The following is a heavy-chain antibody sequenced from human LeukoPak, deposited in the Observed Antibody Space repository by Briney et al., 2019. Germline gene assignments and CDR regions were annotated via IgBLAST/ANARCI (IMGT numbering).Heavy chain of an antibody. D-gene: IGHD3-10*01. CDR1: GFTFSSYW. V-gene: IGHV3-74*01. Sequence: PGGSLRLSCAAPGFTFSSYWMHWVRQAPGKGLVWVSRINSDGSSSAYADSVKGRFSISRDNAKNTLYLQMNSLRAEDTAVYYCARGSRFDDYWGQGTLVTVSS. CDR2: INSDGSSS. J-gene: IGHJ4*02. CDR3: ARGSRFDDY.